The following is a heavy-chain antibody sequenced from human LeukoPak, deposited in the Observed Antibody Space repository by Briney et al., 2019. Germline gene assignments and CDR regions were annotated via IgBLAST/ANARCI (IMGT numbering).Heavy chain of an antibody. D-gene: IGHD6-13*01. J-gene: IGHJ5*02. CDR3: AREIAAAGIQGSQT. CDR2: IIPILGIA. Sequence: PVKVSCKASGGTFSSYTISWVRQAPGQGLEWMGRIIPILGIANYAQKFQGRVTITADKSTSTAYMELSSLRSEDTAVYYCAREIAAAGIQGSQTWGQGTLVTVSS. CDR1: GGTFSSYT. V-gene: IGHV1-69*02.